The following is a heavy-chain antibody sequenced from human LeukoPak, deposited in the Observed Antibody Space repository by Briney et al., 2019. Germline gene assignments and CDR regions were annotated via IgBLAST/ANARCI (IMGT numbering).Heavy chain of an antibody. J-gene: IGHJ4*02. CDR3: ARVWGSADY. V-gene: IGHV1-8*02. CDR1: GYTFTNYD. D-gene: IGHD3-16*01. Sequence: EASVKVSCTTSGYTFTNYDINWVRQATGQGLEWMGWMNPKSGYTGFTQKFQGRITLTRDTSMTTAYMELSSLTSDDTATYYCARVWGSADYWGQGTLVTVSS. CDR2: MNPKSGYT.